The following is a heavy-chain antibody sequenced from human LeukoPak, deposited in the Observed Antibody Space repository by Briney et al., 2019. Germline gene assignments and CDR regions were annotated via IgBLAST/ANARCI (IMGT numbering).Heavy chain of an antibody. CDR2: INPNSGGT. J-gene: IGHJ4*02. CDR1: GYTFTGYY. D-gene: IGHD1-26*01. CDR3: ARARSGSDYLGYFDY. Sequence: ASVKVSCKASGYTFTGYYMHWVRQAPGQGLEWMGWINPNSGGTNYAQKFQGRVTMTRDTSISTAYMELGRLRSDDTAVYYCARARSGSDYLGYFDYWGQGALVTVSS. V-gene: IGHV1-2*02.